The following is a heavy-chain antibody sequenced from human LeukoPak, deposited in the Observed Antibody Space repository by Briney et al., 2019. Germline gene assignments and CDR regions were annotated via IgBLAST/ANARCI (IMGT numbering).Heavy chain of an antibody. V-gene: IGHV3-23*01. CDR2: ISNNGGST. J-gene: IGHJ4*02. CDR1: GFTFYNYA. CDR3: ARDQGEGYGSGSFPDY. D-gene: IGHD3-10*01. Sequence: GGSLRLSCAASGFTFYNYAMNWVRQAPGKGLEWVSTISNNGGSTYYADSVRGRFTISRDNSKNTLYLQMNSLRAEDTAVYYCARDQGEGYGSGSFPDYWGQGTLVTVSS.